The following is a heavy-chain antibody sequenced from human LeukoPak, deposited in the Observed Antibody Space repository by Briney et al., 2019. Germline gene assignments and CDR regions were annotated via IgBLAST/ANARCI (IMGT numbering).Heavy chain of an antibody. CDR3: ARHTTHGDYNPNDY. CDR2: IYYSGST. CDR1: GGSISMSDYY. Sequence: SETLSLTCTVSGGSISMSDYYWGWIRQPPGKGLEWIGSIYYSGSTYYNPSLKSRVTISVDTSKNQFSLKLSSVTAADTAVYYCARHTTHGDYNPNDYWGQGTLVTVSS. D-gene: IGHD3-16*01. J-gene: IGHJ4*02. V-gene: IGHV4-39*01.